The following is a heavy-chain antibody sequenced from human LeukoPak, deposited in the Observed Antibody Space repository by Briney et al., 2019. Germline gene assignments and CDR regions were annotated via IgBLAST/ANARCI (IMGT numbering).Heavy chain of an antibody. CDR3: AKDGDPIAARPLGYFDY. CDR1: GFTFSSYG. CDR2: IWYDGSNK. Sequence: PGGSLRLSCAASGFTFSSYGMHWVRQAPGKGLEWVAVIWYDGSNKYYADSVKGRFTISRDNSKNTLYLQMNSLRAEDTAVYYCAKDGDPIAARPLGYFDYWGQGTLVTVSS. D-gene: IGHD6-6*01. J-gene: IGHJ4*02. V-gene: IGHV3-33*06.